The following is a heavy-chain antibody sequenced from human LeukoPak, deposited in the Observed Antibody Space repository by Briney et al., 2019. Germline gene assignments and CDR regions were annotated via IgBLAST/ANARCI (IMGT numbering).Heavy chain of an antibody. V-gene: IGHV3-30*04. J-gene: IGHJ5*02. Sequence: GGSLRLSCAASGFTFSSYAMHWVRQAPGKGLEWVAVISYDGSNKYYADSVKGRFTISRDNSKNTLYLQMNSLRAEDTAVYYCARDGSYGPYNWFDPWGQGTLVTVSS. CDR3: ARDGSYGPYNWFDP. CDR2: ISYDGSNK. CDR1: GFTFSSYA. D-gene: IGHD5-18*01.